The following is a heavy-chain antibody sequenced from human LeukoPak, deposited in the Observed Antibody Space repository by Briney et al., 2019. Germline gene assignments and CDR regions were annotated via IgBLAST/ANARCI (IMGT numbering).Heavy chain of an antibody. Sequence: GGSLRLSCAASGFTFSSHGMSWVRQAPGKGLEWVSTISGSGDYTYYADSVKGRFTISRDNSKNTLYLQMNSLRAEDTAVYYCAELGITMIGGVWGKGTTVTISS. V-gene: IGHV3-23*01. CDR1: GFTFSSHG. CDR3: AELGITMIGGV. J-gene: IGHJ6*04. CDR2: ISGSGDYT. D-gene: IGHD3-10*02.